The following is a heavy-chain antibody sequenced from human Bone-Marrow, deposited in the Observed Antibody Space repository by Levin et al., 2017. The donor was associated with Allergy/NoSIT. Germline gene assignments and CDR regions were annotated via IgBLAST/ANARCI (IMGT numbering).Heavy chain of an antibody. CDR3: TRPIQTGTTLDY. Sequence: GGSLRLSCAASGFTFSGSAMHWVRQASGKGLEWVGRIRSKANSYATAYAASVKGRFTISRDDSKNTAYLQMNSLKTEDTAVYYCTRPIQTGTTLDYWGQGTLVTVSS. CDR1: GFTFSGSA. V-gene: IGHV3-73*01. D-gene: IGHD1-1*01. J-gene: IGHJ4*02. CDR2: IRSKANSYAT.